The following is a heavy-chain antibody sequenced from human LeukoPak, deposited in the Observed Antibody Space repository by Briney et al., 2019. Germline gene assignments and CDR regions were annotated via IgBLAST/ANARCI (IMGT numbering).Heavy chain of an antibody. J-gene: IGHJ4*02. CDR1: SGSISSASYY. D-gene: IGHD3-3*01. Sequence: PSETLSLTCTVSSGSISSASYYWGWIRQPPGKGLEWIGTIYYSGSTYYNPSLRSRVTISVDTSKNQFSLKLTSVTAADTAVYYCARSLNDFWSGSQMDYWGQGTLVTVSS. CDR3: ARSLNDFWSGSQMDY. V-gene: IGHV4-39*01. CDR2: IYYSGST.